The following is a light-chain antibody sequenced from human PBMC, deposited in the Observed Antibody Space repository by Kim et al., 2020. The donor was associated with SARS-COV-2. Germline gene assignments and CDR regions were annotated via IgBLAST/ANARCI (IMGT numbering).Light chain of an antibody. J-gene: IGKJ2*01. V-gene: IGKV3-20*01. CDR2: SVS. CDR3: QQYGTAPPYT. CDR1: QSGCGNC. Sequence: YPGETATPSCRDSQSGCGNCLAWYQQKHGQVPRLLIYSVSSRATGVPERLSGSGYGTEFILSISRLKPEDFAMYYCQQYGTAPPYTFGQGTKLEI.